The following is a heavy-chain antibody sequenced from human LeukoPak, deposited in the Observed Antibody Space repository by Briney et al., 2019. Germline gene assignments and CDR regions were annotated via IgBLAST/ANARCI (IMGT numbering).Heavy chain of an antibody. CDR1: GYTFTSYG. D-gene: IGHD3-3*01. V-gene: IGHV1-18*01. CDR3: AREGPHYDFWSGYYTGGGSRGSKKYHFDY. Sequence: ASVKVSCKASGYTFTSYGISWVRQAPGQGLEWMGWISAYNGNTNYAQKLQGRVTMTTDTSTSTAYMELRSLRSDDTAVYSCAREGPHYDFWSGYYTGGGSRGSKKYHFDYWGQGTLVTVSS. CDR2: ISAYNGNT. J-gene: IGHJ4*02.